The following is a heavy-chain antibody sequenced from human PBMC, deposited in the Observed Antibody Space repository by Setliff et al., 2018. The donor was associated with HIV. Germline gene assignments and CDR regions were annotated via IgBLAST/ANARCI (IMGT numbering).Heavy chain of an antibody. CDR2: VSYDGSNK. CDR3: ASTSLPCSGGSCSLFYYYYYMDV. CDR1: GFTFSTFS. V-gene: IGHV3-30*03. D-gene: IGHD2-15*01. Sequence: PGGSLRLSCAASGFTFSTFSMSWVRQAPGKGLEWVAVVSYDGSNKYYADSVKGRFTISRDNSKNTLYLQMNSLRSEDTAVYYCASTSLPCSGGSCSLFYYYYYMDVWGKGTTVTVSS. J-gene: IGHJ6*03.